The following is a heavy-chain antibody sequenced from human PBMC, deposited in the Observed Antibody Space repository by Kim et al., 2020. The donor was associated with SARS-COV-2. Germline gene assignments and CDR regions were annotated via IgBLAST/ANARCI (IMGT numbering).Heavy chain of an antibody. V-gene: IGHV1-2*02. Sequence: ASVKVSCKASGYIFTGQYMHWVRQTPGQGLEWMGWMNPVNGDTNYAQNFRGRVTMTRDTSIGTAYMDLTRLTSDDTAVYYCARAYREDRWTYYPWGQGTLVTVSS. CDR3: ARAYREDRWTYYP. J-gene: IGHJ5*02. D-gene: IGHD1-7*01. CDR1: GYIFTGQY. CDR2: MNPVNGDT.